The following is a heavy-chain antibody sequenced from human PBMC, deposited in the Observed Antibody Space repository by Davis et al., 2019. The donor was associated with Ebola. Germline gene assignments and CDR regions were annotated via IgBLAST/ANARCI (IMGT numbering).Heavy chain of an antibody. CDR3: ARSRVVVAATYYYYYGMDV. J-gene: IGHJ6*02. CDR2: INHSGST. Sequence: SETLSLTCAVYGGSFSGYYWSWIRQPPGKGLEWIGEINHSGSTNYNPSLKSRVTISVDTSKNQFSLRLSSVTAADTAVYYCARSRVVVAATYYYYYGMDVWGQGTTVTVSS. D-gene: IGHD2-15*01. CDR1: GGSFSGYY. V-gene: IGHV4-34*01.